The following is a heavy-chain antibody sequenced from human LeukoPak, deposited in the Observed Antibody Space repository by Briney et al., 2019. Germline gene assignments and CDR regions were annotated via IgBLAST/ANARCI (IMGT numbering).Heavy chain of an antibody. D-gene: IGHD6-19*01. CDR1: GGSISTYY. Sequence: SETLSLTCTVSGGSISTYYWVWIRQSPGKDLEWLGYVSYSGNTNYNPSLKSRVTISVDTSKNQLSLKLSSMTAADTAVYYCARAGYCSATSCQWVPLVWGQGTTVTVSS. CDR3: ARAGYCSATSCQWVPLV. J-gene: IGHJ6*02. V-gene: IGHV4-59*01. CDR2: VSYSGNT.